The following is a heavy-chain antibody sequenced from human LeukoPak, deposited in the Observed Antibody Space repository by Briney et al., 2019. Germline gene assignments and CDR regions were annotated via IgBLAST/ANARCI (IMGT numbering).Heavy chain of an antibody. CDR2: ISNSSSYI. V-gene: IGHV3-21*01. J-gene: IGHJ2*01. CDR1: GFTFSSYW. Sequence: GGSLRLSCAASGFTFSSYWMNWVRQAPGKGLEWVSSISNSSSYIYYADSVKGRFTISRDNAKNSLYLQMNSLRAEDTAVYYCARDGHCSGGNCYLGWSFDLWGRGTLVTVSS. CDR3: ARDGHCSGGNCYLGWSFDL. D-gene: IGHD2-15*01.